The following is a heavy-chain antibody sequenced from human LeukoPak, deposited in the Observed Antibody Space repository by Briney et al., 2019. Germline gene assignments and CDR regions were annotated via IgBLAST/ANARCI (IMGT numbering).Heavy chain of an antibody. J-gene: IGHJ4*02. V-gene: IGHV4-34*01. CDR1: GGSFSGYY. D-gene: IGHD2-2*01. CDR3: ARGYPDDY. CDR2: INHSGGT. Sequence: SETLSLTCAVYGGSFSGYYWSWIRQPPGKGLEWIGEINHSGGTNYNPSLKSRVTISVDTSKNQFSLKLSSVTAADTAVYYCARGYPDDYWGQGTLVTVSS.